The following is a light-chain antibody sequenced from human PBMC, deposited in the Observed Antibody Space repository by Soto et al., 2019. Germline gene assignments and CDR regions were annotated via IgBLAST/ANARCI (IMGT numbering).Light chain of an antibody. CDR3: QRSRSIPFS. V-gene: IGKV3-20*01. J-gene: IGKJ3*01. CDR1: QSVSSTY. Sequence: VWTQSQRTLALSPGEIAPLSRRTSQSVSSTYLGWYQQKPGQAPRLLISGASSRATGIPDRFSGSGSGTDFALTIRRLAPEYFAVSYCQRSRSIPFSVAAGTKVDIK. CDR2: GAS.